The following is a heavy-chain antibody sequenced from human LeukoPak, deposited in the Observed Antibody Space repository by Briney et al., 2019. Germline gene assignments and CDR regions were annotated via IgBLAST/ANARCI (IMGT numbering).Heavy chain of an antibody. D-gene: IGHD3-9*01. Sequence: GGSLRLSCAASGFSLSSYWMTWVRQAPGKGLEWVANIKQDGSEKNYVDSVKGRFTISRDNAKNSLYLQMNSLRVEDTAVYYCAKDGGEYYDILTGYYPRLYYMDVWGKGTTVTISS. CDR3: AKDGGEYYDILTGYYPRLYYMDV. CDR1: GFSLSSYW. CDR2: IKQDGSEK. J-gene: IGHJ6*03. V-gene: IGHV3-7*03.